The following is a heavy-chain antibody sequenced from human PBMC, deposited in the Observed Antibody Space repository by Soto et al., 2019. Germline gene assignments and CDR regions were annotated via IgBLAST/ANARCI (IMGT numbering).Heavy chain of an antibody. CDR2: ISAYNGNT. CDR3: ARERGYGDYDSGY. Sequence: QVQLVQSGAEVKKPGASVKVSCKASGYTFTSYGISWVRQAPGQGLEWMGWISAYNGNTNYAQKLQGRGTMTPDTSQRTDYMELRSLRSDDTAVYYCARERGYGDYDSGYWGQGTLVTVSS. J-gene: IGHJ4*02. V-gene: IGHV1-18*01. CDR1: GYTFTSYG. D-gene: IGHD4-17*01.